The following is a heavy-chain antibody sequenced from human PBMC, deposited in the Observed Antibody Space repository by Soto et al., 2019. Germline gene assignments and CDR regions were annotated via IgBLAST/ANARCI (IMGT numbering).Heavy chain of an antibody. D-gene: IGHD5-12*01. Sequence: PGESLKISCKGSGYSFTSYWIGWVRQMPGKGLEWMGIIYPGDSDTRYSPSFQGQVTISADKSISTAYLQWSSLKASDTAMYYCAKLSQPPYGGYPHTRDNYYYYYGMDVWGQGTTVTVSS. CDR3: AKLSQPPYGGYPHTRDNYYYYYGMDV. V-gene: IGHV5-51*01. CDR1: GYSFTSYW. CDR2: IYPGDSDT. J-gene: IGHJ6*02.